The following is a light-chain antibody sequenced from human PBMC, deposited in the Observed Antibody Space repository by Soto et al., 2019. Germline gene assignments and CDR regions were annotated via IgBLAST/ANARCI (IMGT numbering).Light chain of an antibody. CDR1: SSDVGAYNY. J-gene: IGLJ2*01. V-gene: IGLV2-14*01. Sequence: QSALTQPASVSGSPGQSITISCTGTSSDVGAYNYVSWYQQHPGKAPKLMIFEVSDRPSGVSNRFPGSKSGNTASLTISGLQAEDEADYYCSSYTSSNTLVFGGGTQLTVL. CDR3: SSYTSSNTLV. CDR2: EVS.